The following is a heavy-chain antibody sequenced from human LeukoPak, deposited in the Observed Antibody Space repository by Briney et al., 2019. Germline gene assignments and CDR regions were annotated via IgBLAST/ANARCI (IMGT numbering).Heavy chain of an antibody. CDR2: ISAYNGNT. D-gene: IGHD3-10*01. CDR1: GYTFTSYG. J-gene: IGHJ4*02. CDR3: ARAMMVRGVIITGEDY. Sequence: ASVKVSCKASGYTFTSYGISWVRQAPGQGLEWMGWISAYNGNTNYAQKLQGRVTMTTDTSTSTAYMELRSLRSDDTAVYYCARAMMVRGVIITGEDYWGQGTLVTVSS. V-gene: IGHV1-18*01.